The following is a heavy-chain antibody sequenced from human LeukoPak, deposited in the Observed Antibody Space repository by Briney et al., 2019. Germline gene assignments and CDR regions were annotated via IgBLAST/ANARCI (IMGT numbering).Heavy chain of an antibody. CDR3: ARVQFGYYYYYYYMDV. CDR2: IYHSGST. V-gene: IGHV4-38-2*02. D-gene: IGHD3-16*01. CDR1: GGSISSYY. Sequence: SETLSLTCTVSGGSISSYYWSWIRQPPGKGLEWIGSIYHSGSTYYNPSLKSRVTISVDTSKNQFSLKLSSVTAADTAVYYCARVQFGYYYYYYYMDVWGKGTTVTVSS. J-gene: IGHJ6*03.